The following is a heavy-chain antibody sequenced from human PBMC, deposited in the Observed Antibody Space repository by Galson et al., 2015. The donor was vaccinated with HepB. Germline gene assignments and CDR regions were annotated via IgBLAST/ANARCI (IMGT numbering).Heavy chain of an antibody. V-gene: IGHV3-74*01. CDR1: GFTFSSYW. J-gene: IGHJ4*02. CDR3: ARQAGDGSGYGY. D-gene: IGHD3-22*01. CDR2: INSDGSST. Sequence: SLRLSCAASGFTFSSYWMHWVRQAPGKGLVWVSLINSDGSSTAYADSVKGRFTISRDNAKNTLYLQMSCLRAEDTAVYYCARQAGDGSGYGYWGQGILVTVSS.